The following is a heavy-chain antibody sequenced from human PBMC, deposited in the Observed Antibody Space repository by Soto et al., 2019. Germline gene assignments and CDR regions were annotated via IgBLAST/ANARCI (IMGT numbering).Heavy chain of an antibody. CDR2: ISRSSSYT. J-gene: IGHJ4*02. Sequence: QVQLVESGGGLVKPGGSLRLSCAASGFTFSDFYMNWIRQAPGKGLEWVSYISRSSSYTNYADSVKGRFTISRDNAKNSLYLQMNSLRAEDTAVYYCAKGDDCSGGRCLNNFDYWGQGTLVTVSS. CDR1: GFTFSDFY. CDR3: AKGDDCSGGRCLNNFDY. V-gene: IGHV3-11*06. D-gene: IGHD2-15*01.